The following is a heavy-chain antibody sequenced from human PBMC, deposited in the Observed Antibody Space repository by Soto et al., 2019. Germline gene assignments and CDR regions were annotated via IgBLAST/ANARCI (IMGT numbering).Heavy chain of an antibody. CDR2: ISGSGGST. CDR3: AKTGLGWQTFDY. V-gene: IGHV3-23*01. CDR1: GFTFSSSA. J-gene: IGHJ4*02. Sequence: EVQLLESGGGLVQPGGSLRLSCAASGFTFSSSAMDWVRQAPGKGLEWVSGISGSGGSTYYADSVKGRFTISRDNSKNTLFLQMNSLRAEDTAVYYCAKTGLGWQTFDYWGQGTLVTVSS. D-gene: IGHD2-21*01.